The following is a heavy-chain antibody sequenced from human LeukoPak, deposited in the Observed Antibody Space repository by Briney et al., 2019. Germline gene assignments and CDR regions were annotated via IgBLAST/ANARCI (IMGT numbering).Heavy chain of an antibody. Sequence: PGRSLRLSCTASGFTFGDYAMSWFRQAPGKGLEWVGFIRSKAYGGTTEYAAPVKGRFTISRDDSKSIAYLQMNSLKTEDTAMYYCTRVTVGATLRFDYWGQGTLVTVSS. CDR1: GFTFGDYA. J-gene: IGHJ4*02. V-gene: IGHV3-49*03. D-gene: IGHD1-26*01. CDR3: TRVTVGATLRFDY. CDR2: IRSKAYGGTT.